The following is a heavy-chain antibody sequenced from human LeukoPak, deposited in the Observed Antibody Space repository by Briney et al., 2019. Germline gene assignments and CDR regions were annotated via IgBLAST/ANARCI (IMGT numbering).Heavy chain of an antibody. D-gene: IGHD3-22*01. J-gene: IGHJ4*02. V-gene: IGHV1-2*02. CDR1: GYTFTGYY. CDR3: ARVRFLARLTEGYGSSGYYFYY. Sequence: ASVKVSCKASGYTFTGYYMHWVRQAPGQGLEWMGWINPNSGGTNYAQKFQGRVTMARDTSISTAYMELSRLRSDDTAVYYCARVRFLARLTEGYGSSGYYFYYWGQGTLVTVSS. CDR2: INPNSGGT.